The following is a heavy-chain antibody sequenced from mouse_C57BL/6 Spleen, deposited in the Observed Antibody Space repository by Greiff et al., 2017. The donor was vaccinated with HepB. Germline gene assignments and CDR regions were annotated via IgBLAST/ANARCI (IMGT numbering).Heavy chain of an antibody. CDR3: ARERVYYSNYYFNY. V-gene: IGHV1-53*01. CDR2: INPSNGGT. D-gene: IGHD2-5*01. Sequence: QVQLKQPGTELVKPGASVKLSCKASGYTFTSYWMHWVKQRPGQGLEWIGNINPSNGGTNYNEKFKSKATLTVDKSSSTAYMQLSSLTSGDSAVYYCARERVYYSNYYFNYWGQGTTLTVSS. J-gene: IGHJ2*01. CDR1: GYTFTSYW.